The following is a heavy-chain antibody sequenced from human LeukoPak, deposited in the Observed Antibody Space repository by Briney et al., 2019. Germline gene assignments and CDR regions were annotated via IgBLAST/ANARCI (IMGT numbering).Heavy chain of an antibody. CDR2: ISYDGSNK. CDR3: AKDLDYYDSSGWDY. J-gene: IGHJ4*02. Sequence: AGGSLRLSCAASGFTFSSYGMHWVRQALGKGLEWVAVISYDGSNKYYADSVKGRFTISRDNSKNTLYLQMNSLRAEDTAVYYCAKDLDYYDSSGWDYWGQGTLVTVSS. D-gene: IGHD3-22*01. CDR1: GFTFSSYG. V-gene: IGHV3-30*18.